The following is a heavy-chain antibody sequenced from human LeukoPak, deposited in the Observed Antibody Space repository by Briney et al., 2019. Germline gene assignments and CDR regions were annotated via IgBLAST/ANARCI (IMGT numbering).Heavy chain of an antibody. Sequence: ASVKVSCKASGYTFTGYYMHWVRQAPGQGLEWVGWINPNSGGTNYAQKFQGRVTMTRDTSISTAYMELSRLRSDDTAVYYCARELWGYYYGSGEGWFDPWGQGTLVTVSS. CDR1: GYTFTGYY. CDR2: INPNSGGT. J-gene: IGHJ5*02. V-gene: IGHV1-2*02. D-gene: IGHD3-10*01. CDR3: ARELWGYYYGSGEGWFDP.